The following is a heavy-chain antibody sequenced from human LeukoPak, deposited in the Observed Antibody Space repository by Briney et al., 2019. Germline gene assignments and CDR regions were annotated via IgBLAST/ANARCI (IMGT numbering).Heavy chain of an antibody. CDR3: ARRSTVTTFEY. J-gene: IGHJ4*02. V-gene: IGHV4-4*02. D-gene: IGHD4-17*01. CDR2: IYHSGST. CDR1: GGSITSSNW. Sequence: SETPSLTCAVSGGSITSSNWWSWVRQPPGKGLEWNGEIYHSGSTNYNPSLKSRVTISVDKSKNQFSLKLTSVTAADTAVYYCARRSTVTTFEYWGQGILVTVSS.